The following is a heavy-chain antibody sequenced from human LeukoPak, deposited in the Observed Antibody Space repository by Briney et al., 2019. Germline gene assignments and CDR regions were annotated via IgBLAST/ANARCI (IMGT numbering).Heavy chain of an antibody. D-gene: IGHD2-2*01. J-gene: IGHJ4*02. CDR2: IYTSGST. Sequence: SETLSLTCTVSGGSISSYYWSWIRQPAGKRLEWTGRIYTSGSTNYNPSLKSRVTISVDESKNQFSLKLSSVTAADTAVYYCAREYCSSTSCYPFDYWGQGTLVTVSS. CDR1: GGSISSYY. CDR3: AREYCSSTSCYPFDY. V-gene: IGHV4-4*07.